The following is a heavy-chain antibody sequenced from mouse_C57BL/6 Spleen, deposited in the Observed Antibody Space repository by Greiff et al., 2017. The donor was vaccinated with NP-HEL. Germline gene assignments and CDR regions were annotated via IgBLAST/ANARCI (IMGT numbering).Heavy chain of an antibody. CDR1: GFTFSSYA. V-gene: IGHV5-4*01. Sequence: DVKLVESGGGLVKPGGSLKLSCAASGFTFSSYAMSWVRQTPEKRLEWVATISDGGSYTYYPDNVKGRFTISRDNAKNNLYLQMSHLKSEDTAMYYCARERDYDGYYGGMDYWGQGTSVTVSS. CDR3: ARERDYDGYYGGMDY. CDR2: ISDGGSYT. D-gene: IGHD2-3*01. J-gene: IGHJ4*01.